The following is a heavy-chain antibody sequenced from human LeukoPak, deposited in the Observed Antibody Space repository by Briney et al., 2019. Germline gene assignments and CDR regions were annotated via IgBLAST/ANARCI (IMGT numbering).Heavy chain of an antibody. V-gene: IGHV3-23*01. Sequence: GGSLRLSCAASGSTFSSYAMSWVRQAPGKGLEWVSAISGSGGSTYYADSVKGRFTISRDNSKNTLYLQMNSLRAEDAAVYYCANNYDSSGYYGIDYWGQGTLVTVSS. J-gene: IGHJ4*02. CDR2: ISGSGGST. CDR3: ANNYDSSGYYGIDY. D-gene: IGHD3-22*01. CDR1: GSTFSSYA.